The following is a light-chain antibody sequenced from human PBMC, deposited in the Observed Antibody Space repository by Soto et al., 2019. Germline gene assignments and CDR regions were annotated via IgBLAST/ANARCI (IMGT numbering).Light chain of an antibody. CDR2: EVS. V-gene: IGLV2-14*01. J-gene: IGLJ3*02. CDR3: SSYTSSSTGV. Sequence: QSALTQPASVSGSPGQSITLSCTGTSSDVGGYNYVSWYQQHPGKAPKLMIYEVSNRPSGVSNRFSGSKSGNTASLTISGLQAEDEADYYASSYTSSSTGVFGGGTKVTV. CDR1: SSDVGGYNY.